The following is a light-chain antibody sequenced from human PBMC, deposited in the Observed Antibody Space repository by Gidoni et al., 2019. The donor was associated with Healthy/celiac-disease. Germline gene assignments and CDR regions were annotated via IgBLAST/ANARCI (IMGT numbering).Light chain of an antibody. Sequence: DIQMTQSRFSLSASVGDRVTITCRASQSISSYLNWYQQKPGKAPKLLIYAASSLQRGVPSRFSGSGSGTDFTLTISSLQPEDFATYYCQQSYSTPRGTFGQGTKVEIK. CDR1: QSISSY. V-gene: IGKV1-39*01. CDR3: QQSYSTPRGT. J-gene: IGKJ1*01. CDR2: AAS.